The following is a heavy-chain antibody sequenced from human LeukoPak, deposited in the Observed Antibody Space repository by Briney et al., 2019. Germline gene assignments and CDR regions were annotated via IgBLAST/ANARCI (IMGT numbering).Heavy chain of an antibody. CDR1: GGSISSYY. CDR3: ARVSGSYMAYYFDY. Sequence: SETLSLTCTVSGGSISSYYWSWIRQPPGKGLEWIGYIYYSGSTNYNPSLKSRVTISVDTSKNQFSLKLSSVTAADTAVYYCARVSGSYMAYYFDYWGQGTLVTVSS. V-gene: IGHV4-59*01. J-gene: IGHJ4*02. D-gene: IGHD1-26*01. CDR2: IYYSGST.